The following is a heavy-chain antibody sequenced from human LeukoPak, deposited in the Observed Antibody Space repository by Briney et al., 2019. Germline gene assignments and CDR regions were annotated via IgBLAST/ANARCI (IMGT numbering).Heavy chain of an antibody. Sequence: ASVKVSCKASGYTFTGYYMHWVRQAPGQGLEWMGWINPNSGGTNYALKFQGRVTMTRDTSISTAYMELSRLRSDDTAVYYCARLYYYDSSGSYYFDQWGQGTLVTVSS. CDR2: INPNSGGT. CDR1: GYTFTGYY. CDR3: ARLYYYDSSGSYYFDQ. J-gene: IGHJ4*02. D-gene: IGHD3-22*01. V-gene: IGHV1-2*02.